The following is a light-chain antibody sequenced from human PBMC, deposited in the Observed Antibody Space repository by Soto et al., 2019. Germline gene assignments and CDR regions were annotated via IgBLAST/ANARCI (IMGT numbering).Light chain of an antibody. Sequence: DIQMTQSPSSVSASIGDRLTITCRASQHISHWLAWYQQKLGEVPQLLIYAVSSLQTGVPSRFSGSGSGTDFTLTISSLQPEDFGTYYCQQVNSFPFSFGGGTKVEI. V-gene: IGKV1-12*01. CDR2: AVS. J-gene: IGKJ4*01. CDR3: QQVNSFPFS. CDR1: QHISHW.